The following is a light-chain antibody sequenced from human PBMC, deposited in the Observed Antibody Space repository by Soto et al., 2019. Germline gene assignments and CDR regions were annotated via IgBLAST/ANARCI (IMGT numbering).Light chain of an antibody. J-gene: IGKJ1*01. CDR2: AAS. Sequence: DIHMTQSPSSLSASIGDRVTITCRASQSISSYLNWYQQKPGRAPKPLIYAASSLQSGVPSRFSGSGSGTEFTLTISSLQPEDFATYYCQQSYTTPVWTFGQGTKVEI. CDR3: QQSYTTPVWT. V-gene: IGKV1-39*01. CDR1: QSISSY.